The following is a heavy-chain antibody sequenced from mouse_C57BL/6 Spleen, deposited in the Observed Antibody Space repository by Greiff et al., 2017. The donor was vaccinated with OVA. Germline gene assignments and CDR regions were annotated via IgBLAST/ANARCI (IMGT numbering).Heavy chain of an antibody. CDR1: GFTFSDYG. Sequence: DVMLVESGGGLVKPGGSLKLSCAASGFTFSDYGMHWVRQAPEKGLEWVAYISSGSSTIYYAATVKGRFTISRDNAKNTLFLQMTSLRSEDTAMYYCARPGTGRIYAMDYWGQGTSVTVSS. J-gene: IGHJ4*01. D-gene: IGHD4-1*01. V-gene: IGHV5-17*01. CDR3: ARPGTGRIYAMDY. CDR2: ISSGSSTI.